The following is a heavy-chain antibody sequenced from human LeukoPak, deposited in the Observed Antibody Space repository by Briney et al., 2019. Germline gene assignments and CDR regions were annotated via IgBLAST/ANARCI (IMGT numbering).Heavy chain of an antibody. Sequence: GGSLRLSCTTSGFNFRAYWMGWVRQAPGKGLEWVSAISGSGGSTYYADSVKGRFTISRDNSKNTLYLQMNSLRAEDTAVYYCAKRADGYKDYWGQGTLVTVSS. CDR2: ISGSGGST. CDR1: GFNFRAYW. D-gene: IGHD5-24*01. J-gene: IGHJ4*02. CDR3: AKRADGYKDY. V-gene: IGHV3-23*01.